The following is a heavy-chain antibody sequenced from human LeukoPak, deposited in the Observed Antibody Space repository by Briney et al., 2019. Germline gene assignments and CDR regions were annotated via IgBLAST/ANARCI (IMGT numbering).Heavy chain of an antibody. V-gene: IGHV1-2*02. Sequence: ASGKVSCKASGYTFSGYYIHWVRQAPGHGLEWMGWINPNNGDTVYAQRFQGRVTMTRDTSISTAYMELSRLSFDDTAVYYCARFLIGTKFYFDYWGQGTLVTVSS. CDR1: GYTFSGYY. CDR2: INPNNGDT. D-gene: IGHD1-7*01. J-gene: IGHJ4*02. CDR3: ARFLIGTKFYFDY.